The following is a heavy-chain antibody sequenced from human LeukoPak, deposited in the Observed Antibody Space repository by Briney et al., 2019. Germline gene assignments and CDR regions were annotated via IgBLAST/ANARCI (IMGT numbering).Heavy chain of an antibody. V-gene: IGHV3-21*01. J-gene: IGHJ6*02. CDR1: GFTFSGYS. CDR3: ARESDYYYGMDV. CDR2: ISSSSGYM. Sequence: GGSLRLSCAASGFTFSGYSMNWVRQAPGKGLEWVSSISSSSGYMYCADSVKGRFTISRDNARNSLYLQMNSLRAEDTAVYYCARESDYYYGMDVWGQGTTVTVSS.